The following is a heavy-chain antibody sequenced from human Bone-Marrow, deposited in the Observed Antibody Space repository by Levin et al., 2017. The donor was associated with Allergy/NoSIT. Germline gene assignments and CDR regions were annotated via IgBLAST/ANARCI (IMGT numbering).Heavy chain of an antibody. D-gene: IGHD1-26*01. V-gene: IGHV3-9*01. CDR1: GFTFDDYA. CDR2: ISWNSGSI. Sequence: GGSLRLSCAASGFTFDDYAMHWVRQAPGKGLEWVSGISWNSGSIGFADSVKGRFPISRDNAKNSLYLQMNSLRAEDTALYYCAKDSSGSYRDGGWFDPWGQGTLVTVSS. CDR3: AKDSSGSYRDGGWFDP. J-gene: IGHJ5*02.